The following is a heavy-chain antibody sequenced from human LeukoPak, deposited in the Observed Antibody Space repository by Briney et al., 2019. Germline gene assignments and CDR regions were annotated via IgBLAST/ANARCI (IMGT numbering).Heavy chain of an antibody. Sequence: GTLRLSCAASGFTSCSYWLSRLRHAPGNGLEWVSAISGSGGSTYYADSVKGRFTISRDNSKNTLYLQMNSLRAEDTAVYYCARRFDYWGQGTLVTVSS. CDR1: GFTSCSYW. V-gene: IGHV3-23*01. J-gene: IGHJ4*02. CDR2: ISGSGGST. CDR3: ARRFDY.